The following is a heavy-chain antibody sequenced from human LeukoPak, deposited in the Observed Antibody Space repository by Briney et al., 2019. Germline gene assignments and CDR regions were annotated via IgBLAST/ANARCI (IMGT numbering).Heavy chain of an antibody. D-gene: IGHD3-3*01. CDR3: AKEYYDFWSGYQEKYYFDY. J-gene: IGHJ4*02. Sequence: GGSLRLSCAASGFTFSSYAMSWVRQAPGKGLEWVAFIRYDGSNKYYADSVKGRFTISRDNSKNTLYLQMNSLRAEDTAVYYCAKEYYDFWSGYQEKYYFDYWGQGTLVTVSS. CDR2: IRYDGSNK. CDR1: GFTFSSYA. V-gene: IGHV3-30*02.